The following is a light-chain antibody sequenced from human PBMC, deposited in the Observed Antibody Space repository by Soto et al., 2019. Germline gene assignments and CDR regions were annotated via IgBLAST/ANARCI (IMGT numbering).Light chain of an antibody. V-gene: IGKV4-1*01. CDR3: QQYNDWPFT. Sequence: DLVMTHSPDSLSVSLGERATINCKSSQSVLYSSNNKNYLAWYQQKPGQAPRLLIYGVSTRATGIPARFSGSESGTEFTLTISSLQSEDFAVYYCQQYNDWPFTFGPGTKVDI. CDR2: GVS. CDR1: QSVLYSSNNKNY. J-gene: IGKJ3*01.